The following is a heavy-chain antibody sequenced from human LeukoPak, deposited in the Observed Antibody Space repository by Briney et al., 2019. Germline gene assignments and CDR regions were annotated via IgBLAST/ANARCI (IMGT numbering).Heavy chain of an antibody. D-gene: IGHD3-16*01. Sequence: SETLSLTCSVSGGSISSSSYYWGWIRQPPGKGLEWIGSISYSGSTYYSPSLKSRVTISVDTSKNQFSLELCSVTAADRAVYYCARHRGISYFYGMDVWGQGTTITVSS. CDR1: GGSISSSSYY. CDR2: ISYSGST. CDR3: ARHRGISYFYGMDV. V-gene: IGHV4-39*01. J-gene: IGHJ6*02.